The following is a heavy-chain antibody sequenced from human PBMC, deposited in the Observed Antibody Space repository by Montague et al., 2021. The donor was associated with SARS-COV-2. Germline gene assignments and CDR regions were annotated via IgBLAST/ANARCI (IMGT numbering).Heavy chain of an antibody. Sequence: SETLSLTCTVSGGSIGSSSDYWGWIRQPPGKGPEWIGSIYYSGTTFYNPSLRSRVTMSVDTSKSQFSLRLSSVTAADTAVFYCAREDAGDWEFDLWGRGTLVTVSS. CDR2: IYYSGTT. D-gene: IGHD1-1*01. CDR3: AREDAGDWEFDL. J-gene: IGHJ2*01. CDR1: GGSIGSSSDY. V-gene: IGHV4-39*02.